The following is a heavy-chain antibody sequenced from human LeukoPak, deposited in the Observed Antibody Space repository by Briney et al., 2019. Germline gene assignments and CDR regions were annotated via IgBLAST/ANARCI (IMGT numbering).Heavy chain of an antibody. J-gene: IGHJ4*02. V-gene: IGHV3-23*01. CDR1: GFTFSDYG. D-gene: IGHD3-22*01. CDR3: AKASAMIVVVSKHFDY. CDR2: ISGSGGST. Sequence: GGSLRLSCVVSGFTFSDYGMHWVRQAPGKGLEWVSAISGSGGSTYYADSVKGRFTISRDNSKNTLYLQMNSLRAEDTAVYYCAKASAMIVVVSKHFDYWGQGTLVTVSS.